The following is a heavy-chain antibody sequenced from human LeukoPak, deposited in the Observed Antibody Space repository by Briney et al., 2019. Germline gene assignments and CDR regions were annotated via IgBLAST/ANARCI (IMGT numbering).Heavy chain of an antibody. CDR2: TSSSSTTI. CDR1: RFSFSDYY. J-gene: IGHJ6*02. V-gene: IGHV3-11*04. CDR3: ARDPTYDSSGYYQYYYGMDV. Sequence: PGGSLRLSCAASRFSFSDYYMSWLRQAPGKGLEWVSYTSSSSTTIYYADSVKGRFTISRDNAKNSLYLQMNSLRDEDTAVYYCARDPTYDSSGYYQYYYGMDVWGQGTTVTVSS. D-gene: IGHD3-22*01.